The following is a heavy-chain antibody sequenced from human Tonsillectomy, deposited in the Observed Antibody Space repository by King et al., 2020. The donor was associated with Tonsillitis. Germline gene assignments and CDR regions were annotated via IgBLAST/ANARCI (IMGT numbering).Heavy chain of an antibody. V-gene: IGHV5-10-1*03. CDR3: ARACRGRGDYYMDF. Sequence: VQLVESGAEVKKPGESLRISCKGSGYSFTSYWITWVRQMPGKGLEWMGRIAPSDSYTNYSPTFQGHVPISIDKSISTPYLQWSSLKAPDTAMYYCARACRGRGDYYMDFWGKGTTVTVSS. D-gene: IGHD3-10*01. CDR1: GYSFTSYW. J-gene: IGHJ6*03. CDR2: IAPSDSYT.